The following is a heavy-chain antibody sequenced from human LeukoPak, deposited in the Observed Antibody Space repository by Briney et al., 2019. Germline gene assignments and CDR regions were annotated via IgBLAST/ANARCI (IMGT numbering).Heavy chain of an antibody. D-gene: IGHD3-9*01. V-gene: IGHV3-7*03. J-gene: IGHJ4*02. CDR3: ATGNDILTSFYE. CDR1: GFTFSSYW. Sequence: GGSLRLSCAGSGFTFSSYWMSWVRQAPGKELEWVASIKRDGSEEYYVDSVKGRFTISRDNAKNSSYLQMNNLRPEDTALYYCATGNDILTSFYEWGLGTLVTVSS. CDR2: IKRDGSEE.